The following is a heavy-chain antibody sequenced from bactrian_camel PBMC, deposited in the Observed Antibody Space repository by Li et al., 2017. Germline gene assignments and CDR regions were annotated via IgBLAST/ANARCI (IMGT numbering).Heavy chain of an antibody. CDR2: VEPNGTA. CDR1: GLPFSRYC. CDR3: AAAVGEYCARTIDFTV. V-gene: IGHV3S67*01. J-gene: IGHJ4*01. D-gene: IGHD1*01. Sequence: DVQLVESGGGSVQAGGSLRLTCVVSGLPFSRYCSGWFRQAPGKERKGVATVEPNGTATYGTPVKGRFTVTKDKNTLYLQMNSLKREDAATYYCAAAVGEYCARTIDFTVWGQGTQVTVS.